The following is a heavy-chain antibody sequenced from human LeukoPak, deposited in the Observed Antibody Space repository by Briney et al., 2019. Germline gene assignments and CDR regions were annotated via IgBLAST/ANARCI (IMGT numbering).Heavy chain of an antibody. V-gene: IGHV3-21*01. Sequence: GGSLRLSCAASGFTLSSYTMNWVRQAPGEGLEWVSSNADSLKGRFTISRDNAKNSLYLQMNSLRAEDTAVYYCARRSYCGGDCYGSDAFDIWGQGTMVTVSS. J-gene: IGHJ3*02. CDR3: ARRSYCGGDCYGSDAFDI. CDR1: GFTLSSYT. D-gene: IGHD2-21*02.